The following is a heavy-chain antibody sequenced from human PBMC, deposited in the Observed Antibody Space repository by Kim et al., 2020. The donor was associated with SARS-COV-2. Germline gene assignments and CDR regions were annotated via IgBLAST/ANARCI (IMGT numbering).Heavy chain of an antibody. CDR3: ARHPTMDIYSGYDLGDY. CDR1: GYSFTSYW. CDR2: IYPGDSDT. V-gene: IGHV5-51*01. Sequence: GESLKISCKGSGYSFTSYWIGWVRQMPGKGLEWMGIIYPGDSDTRYSPSFQGQVTISADKSISTAYLQWSSLKASDTAMYYCARHPTMDIYSGYDLGDYWGQGTLVTVSS. J-gene: IGHJ4*02. D-gene: IGHD5-12*01.